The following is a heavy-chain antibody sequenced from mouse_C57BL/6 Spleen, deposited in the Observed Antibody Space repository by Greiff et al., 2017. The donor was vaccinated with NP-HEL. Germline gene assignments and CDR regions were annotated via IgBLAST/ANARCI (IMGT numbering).Heavy chain of an antibody. Sequence: QVQLQQPGAELVRPGSSVKLSCKASGYTFTSYWMHWVKQRPIQGLEWIGNIDPSDSETHYNQKFKDKAPLTVDKSSSTAYMQHSSLTSEDSAVYYWARSGYYGYFDDWGQGSTLTVSS. D-gene: IGHD1-1*01. CDR3: ARSGYYGYFDD. J-gene: IGHJ2*01. CDR2: IDPSDSET. V-gene: IGHV1-52*01. CDR1: GYTFTSYW.